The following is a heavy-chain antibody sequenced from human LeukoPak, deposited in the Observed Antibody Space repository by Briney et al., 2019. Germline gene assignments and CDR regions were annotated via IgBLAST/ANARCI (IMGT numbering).Heavy chain of an antibody. D-gene: IGHD3-22*01. CDR3: ARDPFGGYYVSGGYWALYY. Sequence: ASVKVSCKASGYTFTGHGFSWVRQAPGQGLEWMGWISTYNGKTISAQKYQGRLTMTTDTSTSTAYMELRSLGFDDTAVYYCARDPFGGYYVSGGYWALYYWGQGTLVTVSS. CDR2: ISTYNGKT. J-gene: IGHJ4*02. V-gene: IGHV1-18*01. CDR1: GYTFTGHG.